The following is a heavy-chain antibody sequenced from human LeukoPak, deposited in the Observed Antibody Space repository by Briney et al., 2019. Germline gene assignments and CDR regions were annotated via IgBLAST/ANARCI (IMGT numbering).Heavy chain of an antibody. V-gene: IGHV3-7*03. CDR2: IKQDGSEI. CDR3: ARQAATMGRFYFDY. Sequence: GGSLRLSCAVSGFTFSSYRMSWVRQAPGKGLEWVANIKQDGSEIYYVDSVKGRFTISRDNAKNSLSLQMNSLRAEDTAVYYCARQAATMGRFYFDYWGQGTLVTVSS. J-gene: IGHJ4*02. D-gene: IGHD5-24*01. CDR1: GFTFSSYR.